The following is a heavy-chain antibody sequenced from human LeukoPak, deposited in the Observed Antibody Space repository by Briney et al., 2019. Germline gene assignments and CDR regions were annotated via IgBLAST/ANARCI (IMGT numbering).Heavy chain of an antibody. CDR3: ARGPAAGNDY. CDR2: IYTSGST. CDR1: GGSLSSYY. D-gene: IGHD6-13*01. J-gene: IGHJ4*02. Sequence: PSETLSLTCTVSGGSLSSYYWSWIRQPAGKGLEWIGRIYTSGSTHYNPSLKSRVTLSVDTSKNHCSLKLSSVTAADTAVYYCARGPAAGNDYWGQGTLVTVSS. V-gene: IGHV4-4*07.